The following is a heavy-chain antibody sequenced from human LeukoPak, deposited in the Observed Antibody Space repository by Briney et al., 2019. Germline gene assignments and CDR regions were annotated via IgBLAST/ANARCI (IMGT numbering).Heavy chain of an antibody. Sequence: SETLSLTCTVSGYSISSGYYWGWIRQPPGKGLEWIGSIYHSGSTYYNPSLKSRVTISVDTSKNQFSLKLSSVIAADTAVYYCASHYDFWSGYYFDYWGQGTLVTVSS. D-gene: IGHD3-3*01. CDR1: GYSISSGYY. CDR2: IYHSGST. J-gene: IGHJ4*02. V-gene: IGHV4-38-2*02. CDR3: ASHYDFWSGYYFDY.